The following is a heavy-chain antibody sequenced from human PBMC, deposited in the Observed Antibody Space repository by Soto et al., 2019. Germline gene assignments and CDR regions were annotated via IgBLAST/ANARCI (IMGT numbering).Heavy chain of an antibody. D-gene: IGHD6-13*01. CDR1: GFTFSSYE. CDR3: ARNPIAAAGLFDY. CDR2: ISSSGSTI. J-gene: IGHJ4*02. Sequence: GGSLRLSCAASGFTFSSYEMNWVRQAPGKGLEWVSYISSSGSTIYYADSVKGRFTISRDNAKNSLYLQMNSLRAEDTAVYYCARNPIAAAGLFDYWGQGTLVTLSS. V-gene: IGHV3-48*03.